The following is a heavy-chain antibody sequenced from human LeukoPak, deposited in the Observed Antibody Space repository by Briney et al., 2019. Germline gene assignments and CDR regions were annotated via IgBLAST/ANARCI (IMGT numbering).Heavy chain of an antibody. CDR1: GFTFSSYW. V-gene: IGHV3-7*01. CDR2: IKQDGSEK. CDR3: AREEGYYDFWSGHYYYYMDV. J-gene: IGHJ6*03. Sequence: GGSLRLSCAASGFTFSSYWMSWVRQAPGKGLEWVANIKQDGSEKYYVDSVKGRFTISRDSAKNSLYLQMNSLRAEDTAVYYCAREEGYYDFWSGHYYYYMDVWGKGTTVTVSS. D-gene: IGHD3-3*01.